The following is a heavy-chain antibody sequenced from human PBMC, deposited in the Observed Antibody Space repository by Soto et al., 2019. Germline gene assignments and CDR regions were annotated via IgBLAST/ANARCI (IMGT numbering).Heavy chain of an antibody. V-gene: IGHV3-7*03. J-gene: IGHJ6*02. CDR3: ARDQGIQLWQSYYCYGMDV. CDR2: IKQDGSEK. D-gene: IGHD5-18*01. CDR1: GFTFSSYW. Sequence: EVQLVESGGGLVQPGGSLRLSCAASGFTFSSYWMSWVRQAPGKGLEWVANIKQDGSEKYYVDSVKGRFTISRDNAKNSLYLQMNSLRAEDTAVYYCARDQGIQLWQSYYCYGMDVWGQGTTVTVSS.